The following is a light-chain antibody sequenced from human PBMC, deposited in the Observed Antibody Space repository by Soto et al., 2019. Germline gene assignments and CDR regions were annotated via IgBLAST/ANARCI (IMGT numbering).Light chain of an antibody. CDR3: QQYSNYWT. J-gene: IGKJ1*01. Sequence: DIQMTQSPPTLSASVGDRVTITCRASQGIGDWLAWYQQKPGKGPKLLIYRASNLENGVPSRFSGGGSGTEIFLTISNLQPGDFATYYCQQYSNYWTFGQGTKVEIK. CDR1: QGIGDW. CDR2: RAS. V-gene: IGKV1-5*03.